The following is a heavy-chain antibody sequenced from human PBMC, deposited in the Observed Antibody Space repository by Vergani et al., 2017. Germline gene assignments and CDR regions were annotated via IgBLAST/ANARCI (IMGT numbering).Heavy chain of an antibody. J-gene: IGHJ4*02. CDR3: AKQLSYSSGWYLDY. CDR1: GFTFSSYS. V-gene: IGHV3-21*04. Sequence: EVQLVESGGGLVKPGGSLRLSCAASGFTFSSYSMNWVRQAPGKGLEWVSSISSSSNYIYYADSVKGRFTISRDNSKNTLYLQMNSLRAEDTAVYYCAKQLSYSSGWYLDYWGQGTLVTVSS. D-gene: IGHD6-19*01. CDR2: ISSSSNYI.